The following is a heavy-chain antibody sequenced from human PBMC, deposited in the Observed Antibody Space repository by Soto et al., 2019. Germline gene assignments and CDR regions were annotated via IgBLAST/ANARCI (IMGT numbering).Heavy chain of an antibody. CDR3: ASKGFGELLYFDY. CDR2: ISYDGSNK. CDR1: GFTFSSYA. Sequence: PGGSLRLSCAASGFTFSSYAMHWVRQAPGKGLEWVAVISYDGSNKYYADSVKGRFTISRDNSKNTLYLQMNSLRAEDTAVYYCASKGFGELLYFDYWGQGTLVTVSS. J-gene: IGHJ4*02. D-gene: IGHD3-10*01. V-gene: IGHV3-30-3*01.